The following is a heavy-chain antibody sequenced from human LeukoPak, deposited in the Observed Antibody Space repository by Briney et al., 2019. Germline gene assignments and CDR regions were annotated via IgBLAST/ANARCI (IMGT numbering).Heavy chain of an antibody. CDR3: ARGGPIIVVVVAATFDY. CDR1: GGSFSGYY. Sequence: MPSETLSLTCAVYGGSFSGYYWSWIRQPPGKGLEWIGEINHSGSTNYNPSLKSRVTISVDTSKNQFSLKLSSVTAADTAVYYCARGGPIIVVVVAATFDYWGQGTLFTVSS. J-gene: IGHJ4*02. D-gene: IGHD2-15*01. CDR2: INHSGST. V-gene: IGHV4-34*01.